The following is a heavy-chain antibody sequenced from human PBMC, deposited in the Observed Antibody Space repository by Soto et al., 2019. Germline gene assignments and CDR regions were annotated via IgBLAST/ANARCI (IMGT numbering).Heavy chain of an antibody. CDR1: GYTFTSYY. Sequence: QVQLVQSGAEVKKPGASVTVSCKASGYTFTSYYIHWVRQAPGQGLEWMGIINPSGGSTSYAQKVQGRVTMNRDTSTSTVYMEVSGLRSEDTAVYYCARDQEPSTLYYDYYYMDVWGKGTTVTVSS. V-gene: IGHV1-46*03. CDR3: ARDQEPSTLYYDYYYMDV. J-gene: IGHJ6*03. CDR2: INPSGGST.